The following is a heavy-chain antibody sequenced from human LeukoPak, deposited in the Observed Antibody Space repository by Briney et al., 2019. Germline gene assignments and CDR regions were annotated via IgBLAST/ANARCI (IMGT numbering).Heavy chain of an antibody. CDR2: ISSGSSYI. J-gene: IGHJ4*02. D-gene: IGHD3-22*01. V-gene: IGHV3-21*01. Sequence: GGSLRLSCAASGFTFSTYSMNWVRQAPGKGLEWVSSISSGSSYIYYADSVKGRFTISRDNAKNSLYLQMNSLRAEDTAVYYCARVDYDSSGYYYALDYWGQGTLVTVSS. CDR1: GFTFSTYS. CDR3: ARVDYDSSGYYYALDY.